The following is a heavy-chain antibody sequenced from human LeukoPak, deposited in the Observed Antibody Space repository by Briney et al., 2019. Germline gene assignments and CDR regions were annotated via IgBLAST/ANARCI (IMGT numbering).Heavy chain of an antibody. CDR1: GGSISSYY. CDR3: ARSTKGSGYSSSWPTSFDY. J-gene: IGHJ4*02. D-gene: IGHD6-13*01. V-gene: IGHV4-59*08. CDR2: IYYSGST. Sequence: SETLSLTCTVSGGSISSYYWSRIRQPPGKGLEWIGYIYYSGSTNYNPSLKSRVTISVDTSKNQFSLKLSSVTAADTAVYYCARSTKGSGYSSSWPTSFDYWGQGTLVTVSS.